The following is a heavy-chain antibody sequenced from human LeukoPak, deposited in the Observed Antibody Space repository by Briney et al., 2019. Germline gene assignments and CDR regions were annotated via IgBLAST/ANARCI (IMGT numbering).Heavy chain of an antibody. CDR1: GFTFSNAW. CDR2: IKSKTDGGTT. D-gene: IGHD3-10*01. J-gene: IGHJ4*02. CDR3: TTDPLWFTPEEAFDY. V-gene: IGHV3-15*01. Sequence: GGSLRLFCAASGFTFSNAWMRWVRQAPGKGLEGVGRIKSKTDGGTTDYAAPVKDRFTISRDDSKNTLYLQMNSLKTEHTAVYYCTTDPLWFTPEEAFDYWGQGTLVTVSS.